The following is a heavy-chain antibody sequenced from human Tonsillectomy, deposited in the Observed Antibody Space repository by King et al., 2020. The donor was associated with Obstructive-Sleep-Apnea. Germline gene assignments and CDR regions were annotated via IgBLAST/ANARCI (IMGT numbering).Heavy chain of an antibody. CDR3: ATDAAAELHRRSNYFDY. CDR2: INPNSGGT. CDR1: GYTFTGYY. J-gene: IGHJ4*02. D-gene: IGHD6-13*01. V-gene: IGHV1-2*02. Sequence: VQLVESGAEVKKPWVSVKVSCKASGYTFTGYYLHWVRQAPGQGLEWMGWINPNSGGTDYAQKFQGRVTMTRATSISTAYMELSSLTSDDTAVYYCATDAAAELHRRSNYFDYWGQGTLVTVSS.